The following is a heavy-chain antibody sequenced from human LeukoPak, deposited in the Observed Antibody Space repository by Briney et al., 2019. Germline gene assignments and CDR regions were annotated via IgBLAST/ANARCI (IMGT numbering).Heavy chain of an antibody. CDR2: INPNSGGT. J-gene: IGHJ4*02. CDR1: GYTFTGYY. Sequence: VKVSCKASGYTFTGYYMHWVRQAPGQGLEWMGWINPNSGGTNYAQKFQGRVTVTRDTSISTAYMELSTLRSDDTAVYYCARGGEYSRSSSTYWGQGTLVTVSS. CDR3: ARGGEYSRSSSTY. D-gene: IGHD6-6*01. V-gene: IGHV1-2*02.